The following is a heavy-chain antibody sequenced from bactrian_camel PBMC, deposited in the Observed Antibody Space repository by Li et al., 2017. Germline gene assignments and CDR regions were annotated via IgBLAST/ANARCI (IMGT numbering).Heavy chain of an antibody. Sequence: HVQLVESGGGSVQTGGSLRLSCAASGLPYSQYCMGWFRQAPGKEREGLASIDSDGGSATYADSVKGRFTITRDKAKDLVYLQMNGLKPEDTAVYYCAAWEGVDRVPLYRGQGTQVTVS. V-gene: IGHV3S26*01. CDR3: AAWEGVDRVPLY. CDR2: IDSDGGSA. CDR1: GLPYSQYC. J-gene: IGHJ4*01. D-gene: IGHD1*01.